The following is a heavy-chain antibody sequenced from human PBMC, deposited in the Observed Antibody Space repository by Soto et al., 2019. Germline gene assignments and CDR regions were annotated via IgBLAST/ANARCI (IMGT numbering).Heavy chain of an antibody. V-gene: IGHV5-51*01. CDR1: GYSFTSYW. CDR3: ARTSTTLYNWFDP. Sequence: PGESLKISCKGSGYSFTSYWIGWVRQMPGKGLEWMGIMYPGDSDTRYSPSFQGQVTISADKSISTAYLQWSSLKASDTAMYYCARTSTTLYNWFDPWGQGTLVTVSS. CDR2: MYPGDSDT. J-gene: IGHJ5*02.